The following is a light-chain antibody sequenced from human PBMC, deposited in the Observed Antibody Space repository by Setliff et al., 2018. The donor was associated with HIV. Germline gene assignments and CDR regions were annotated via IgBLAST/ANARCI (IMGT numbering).Light chain of an antibody. CDR2: DVT. CDR3: SSYAGNFFFV. CDR1: SSDVGAYNY. V-gene: IGLV2-11*01. J-gene: IGLJ1*01. Sequence: QSALTQPRSVSGSPGQSVTISCTGTSSDVGAYNYVSWYQQHPGKAPKLMIYDVTKRPSGVPDRFSGSKSANTASLTISGLQAEDEADYYCSSYAGNFFFVFGIGTKVTVL.